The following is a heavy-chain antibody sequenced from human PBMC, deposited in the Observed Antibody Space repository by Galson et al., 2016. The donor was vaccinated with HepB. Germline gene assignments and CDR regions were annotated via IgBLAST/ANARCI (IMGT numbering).Heavy chain of an antibody. V-gene: IGHV3-53*01. D-gene: IGHD4-23*01. CDR1: GFTVRSNY. CDR3: ARVSDCGDNSVGYFDY. J-gene: IGHJ4*02. CDR2: FYSGGST. Sequence: SLRLSCAASGFTVRSNYMSWVRQAPGKGLEWVSVFYSGGSTYYADSVKGRFTISRDNSKNTLNLQMNSLRAEDTAVYYCARVSDCGDNSVGYFDYWGQGTLVTVSS.